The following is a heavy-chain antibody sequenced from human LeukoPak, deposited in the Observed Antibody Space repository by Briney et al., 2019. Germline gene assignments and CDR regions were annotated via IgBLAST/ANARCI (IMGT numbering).Heavy chain of an antibody. D-gene: IGHD6-6*01. J-gene: IGHJ4*02. CDR1: GFTFSSYA. Sequence: GGSLRLSCAASGFTFSSYAMSWVRQAPGKGLEWVSAISGSGGSTYYADSVKGRFTISRDNSKNTLYLQMNSLRAEGTAVYYCAKDPTRVAARTYYFDYWGQGTLVTVSS. CDR2: ISGSGGST. V-gene: IGHV3-23*01. CDR3: AKDPTRVAARTYYFDY.